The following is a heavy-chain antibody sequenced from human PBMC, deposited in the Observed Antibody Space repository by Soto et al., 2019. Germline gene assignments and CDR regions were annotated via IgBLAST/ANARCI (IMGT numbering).Heavy chain of an antibody. CDR2: IIPIFGTA. Sequence: ASVKVSCKASGGTFSSYAISWVRQAPGQGLEWMGGIIPIFGTANYAQKFQGRVTITADESTSTAYMELSSLRSEDTAVYYCARASDTAMVPEYYDSVLDAFDIWGQGTMVTVSS. CDR3: ARASDTAMVPEYYDSVLDAFDI. CDR1: GGTFSSYA. V-gene: IGHV1-69*13. J-gene: IGHJ3*02. D-gene: IGHD5-18*01.